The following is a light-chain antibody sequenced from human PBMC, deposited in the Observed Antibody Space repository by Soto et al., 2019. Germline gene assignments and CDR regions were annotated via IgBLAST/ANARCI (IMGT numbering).Light chain of an antibody. Sequence: ANQLTQSPSSLSASVGDRVTITCRASQAISSALAWYQHKPGKPPKLLIYDASTLQSGVPSRFSGTASGTDFTLTINSLQPEDFATYYCQQFNNWPVTFGPGTKVDIK. V-gene: IGKV1D-13*01. CDR2: DAS. CDR3: QQFNNWPVT. CDR1: QAISSA. J-gene: IGKJ3*01.